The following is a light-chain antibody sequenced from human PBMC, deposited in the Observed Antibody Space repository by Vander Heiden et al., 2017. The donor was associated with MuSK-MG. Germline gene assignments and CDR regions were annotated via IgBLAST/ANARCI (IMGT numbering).Light chain of an antibody. Sequence: DIQMTQSPSSLSASVGDRVTITCRASQSINNNLNWFQHKPGEAPNLLIYAASSLRTGVPSRLSGSGSGTDFTLTISSLQPGDFATYYCQQGYTYPRTFGGGTRLDIK. CDR1: QSINNN. J-gene: IGKJ4*01. CDR3: QQGYTYPRT. CDR2: AAS. V-gene: IGKV1-39*01.